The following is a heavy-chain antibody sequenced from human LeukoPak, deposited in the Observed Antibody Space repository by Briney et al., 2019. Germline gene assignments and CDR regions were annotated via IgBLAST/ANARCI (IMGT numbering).Heavy chain of an antibody. D-gene: IGHD1-7*01. CDR2: ISAYNGNT. CDR3: ARAGTTTFYYYGMDV. CDR1: GYTSTSYG. J-gene: IGHJ6*02. V-gene: IGHV1-18*01. Sequence: ASVKVSCKASGYTSTSYGISWVRQAPGQGLEWMGWISAYNGNTNYAQKLQGSVTMTTDTSTSTAYMELRSLRSDDTAVYYCARAGTTTFYYYGMDVWGQGTTVTVSS.